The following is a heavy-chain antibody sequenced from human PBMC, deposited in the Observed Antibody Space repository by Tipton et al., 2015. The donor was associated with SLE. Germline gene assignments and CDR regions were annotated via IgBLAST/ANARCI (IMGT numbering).Heavy chain of an antibody. CDR2: IYRTGTT. Sequence: TLSLTCTVSGASISSYYWSWIRQPPGKGLEWIGYIYRTGTTYVNPSLKSRVSMSMDTSNNRFSLTMTSLTVADTAVYYCARSWSGRREFDYWGPGTLVTVSS. D-gene: IGHD1-26*01. CDR1: GASISSYY. J-gene: IGHJ4*02. V-gene: IGHV4-59*04. CDR3: ARSWSGRREFDY.